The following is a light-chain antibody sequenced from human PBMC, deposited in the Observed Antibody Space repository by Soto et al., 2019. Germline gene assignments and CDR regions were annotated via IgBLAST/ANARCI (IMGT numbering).Light chain of an antibody. CDR2: GAS. V-gene: IGKV3-15*01. Sequence: VVMTQSPATLSVSPGERATLSCRASQSVSSNLAWYQQKPGQAPRLLMYGASTRATGIPARFSGTGSGTEFTLTISSLQSEDSAVYYCQQYDSWPFTFGGGTKVDIK. CDR3: QQYDSWPFT. CDR1: QSVSSN. J-gene: IGKJ4*01.